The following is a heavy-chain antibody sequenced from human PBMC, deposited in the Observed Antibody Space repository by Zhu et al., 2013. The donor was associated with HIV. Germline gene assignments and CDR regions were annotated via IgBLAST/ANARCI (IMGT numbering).Heavy chain of an antibody. CDR1: GGTFSSYA. D-gene: IGHD6-13*01. V-gene: IGHV1-69*01. J-gene: IGHJ5*02. Sequence: QVQLVQSGAEVKKPGSSVKVSCKASGGTFSSYAISWVRQAPGQGLEWMGGIIPIFGTANYAQKFQGRVTITADESTSTAYMELSSLRSEDTAVYYXARDPIAAAGTWSRGLFDPVGPGNPGTVS. CDR2: IIPIFGTA. CDR3: ARDPIAAAGTWSRGLFDP.